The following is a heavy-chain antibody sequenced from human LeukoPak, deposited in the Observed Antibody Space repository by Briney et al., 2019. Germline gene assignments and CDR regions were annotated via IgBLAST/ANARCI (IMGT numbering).Heavy chain of an antibody. CDR1: GYTFTSYY. D-gene: IGHD1-1*01. CDR3: ASRKLDDAFDI. J-gene: IGHJ3*02. V-gene: IGHV1-46*01. Sequence: ASXXGSCKASGYTFTSYYMHWVRQAPGQGLDCIGIINPSGRSTSYAQKFQCRLTLTRDTSTSTVYMELSSLRSEDTAVYYCASRKLDDAFDIWGQGTMVTVSS. CDR2: INPSGRST.